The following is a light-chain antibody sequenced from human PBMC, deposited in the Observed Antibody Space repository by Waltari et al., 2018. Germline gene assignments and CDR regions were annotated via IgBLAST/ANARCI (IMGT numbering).Light chain of an antibody. Sequence: SFELTQDPAVFVALGQTVRITCQGDSLSTYYLSWFQPKSGQAPTLVIYGKNNRPSGIPDRFSASTSGSRASLTVIGAQAEDEADYYCHSRDSNGDVLIGGGTKVSVV. CDR3: HSRDSNGDVL. CDR1: SLSTYY. CDR2: GKN. J-gene: IGLJ2*01. V-gene: IGLV3-19*01.